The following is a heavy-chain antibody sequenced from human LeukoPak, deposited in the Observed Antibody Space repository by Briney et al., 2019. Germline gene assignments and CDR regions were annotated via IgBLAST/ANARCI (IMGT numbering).Heavy chain of an antibody. Sequence: ASVKVSCKASGYTFTGYYMHWVRQAPGQGLEWMGWINPNSGGTNYAQKFQGWVTMTRDTSISTAYLRWSSLKASDTAMYYCARQYYGGNLEVYYGMDVWGQGTTVTVSS. D-gene: IGHD4-23*01. CDR3: ARQYYGGNLEVYYGMDV. CDR1: GYTFTGYY. V-gene: IGHV1-2*04. J-gene: IGHJ6*02. CDR2: INPNSGGT.